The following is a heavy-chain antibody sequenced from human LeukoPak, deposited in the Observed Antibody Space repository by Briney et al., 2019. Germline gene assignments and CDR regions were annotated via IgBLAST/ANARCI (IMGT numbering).Heavy chain of an antibody. J-gene: IGHJ4*02. CDR2: INPNSGGT. CDR3: ARELWPFYFDY. D-gene: IGHD3-10*01. V-gene: IGHV1-2*02. CDR1: GYTFTGYY. Sequence: ASVKVSCKASGYTFTGYYMHWVRQAPGQGLEWMGWINPNSGGTNYSQKFQGRVTITRDTSASTAYMELSSLKTEDTAVYYCARELWPFYFDYWGQGTLVTVSS.